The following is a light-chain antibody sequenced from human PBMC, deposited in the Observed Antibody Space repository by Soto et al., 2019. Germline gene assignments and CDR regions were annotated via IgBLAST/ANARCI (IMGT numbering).Light chain of an antibody. CDR1: SSDVGNYDF. J-gene: IGLJ2*01. V-gene: IGLV2-23*02. CDR3: CSYAGSNTLL. Sequence: QAVVTQPASVSGSPGQSITISCTGTSSDVGNYDFVSWYQQHPGKAPKLMIYEVAKRPSGVSNRFSGSKSANTASLTISGLQAEDEADYHCCSYAGSNTLLFGGGTKLTVL. CDR2: EVA.